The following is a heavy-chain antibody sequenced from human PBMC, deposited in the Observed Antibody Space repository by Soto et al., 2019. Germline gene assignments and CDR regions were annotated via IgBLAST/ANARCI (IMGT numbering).Heavy chain of an antibody. J-gene: IGHJ6*01. CDR3: TKGSPQIGGMDV. CDR2: VPTSGEA. Sequence: GGSLRLSCAASGFTFSDYDMNWVRQVTGKGLEWVSSVPTSGEAYYSASVKGRFTISRESAYNSLNLQMNALTADDTAVYYCTKGSPQIGGMDVWGQGTTVTVSS. V-gene: IGHV3-13*01. CDR1: GFTFSDYD. D-gene: IGHD3-10*01.